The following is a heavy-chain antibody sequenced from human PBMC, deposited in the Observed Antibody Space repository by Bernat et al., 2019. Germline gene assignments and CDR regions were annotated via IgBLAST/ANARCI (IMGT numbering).Heavy chain of an antibody. CDR2: ISYDGSNK. J-gene: IGHJ4*02. Sequence: QMLLVESGGGVVQPGGSLRLSCAASGFTFSSYGMHWVRQAPGKGLEWVAVISYDGSNKYYADSVKGRFTISRDNSKNTLYLQMNSLRAEDTAVYYCAKERYSSSSQQDSDWGQGTLVTVSS. V-gene: IGHV3-30*18. D-gene: IGHD6-6*01. CDR1: GFTFSSYG. CDR3: AKERYSSSSQQDSD.